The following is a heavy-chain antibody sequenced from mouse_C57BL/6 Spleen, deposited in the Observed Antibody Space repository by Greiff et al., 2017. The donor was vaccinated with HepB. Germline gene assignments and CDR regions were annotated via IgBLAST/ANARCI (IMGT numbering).Heavy chain of an antibody. J-gene: IGHJ2*01. Sequence: QVQLQQSGAELVRPGASVKLSCKASGYTFTDYYINWVKQRPGQGLEWIARIYPGSGNTYYNEKFKGKATLTAEKSSSTAYMQLSSLTSEDSAVYFCARAGGYYGSSYVDYFDYWGQGTTLTVSS. CDR2: IYPGSGNT. V-gene: IGHV1-76*01. CDR3: ARAGGYYGSSYVDYFDY. D-gene: IGHD1-1*01. CDR1: GYTFTDYY.